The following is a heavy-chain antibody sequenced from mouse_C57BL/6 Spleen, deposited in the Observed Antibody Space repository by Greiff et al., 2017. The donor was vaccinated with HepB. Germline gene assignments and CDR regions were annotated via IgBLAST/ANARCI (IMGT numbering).Heavy chain of an antibody. CDR1: GYTFTSYW. J-gene: IGHJ4*01. CDR3: AREGYGSRDYYAMDY. V-gene: IGHV1-64*01. D-gene: IGHD1-1*01. CDR2: IHPNSGST. Sequence: QVQLQQSGAELVKPGASVKLSCKASGYTFTSYWMHWVKQRPGQGLEWIGMIHPNSGSTNYNEKFKSKATLTVDKSSSTAYMQLSSLTSEDSAVYYCAREGYGSRDYYAMDYWGQGTSVTVSS.